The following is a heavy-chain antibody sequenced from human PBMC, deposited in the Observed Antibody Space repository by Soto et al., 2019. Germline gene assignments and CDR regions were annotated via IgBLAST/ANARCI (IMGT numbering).Heavy chain of an antibody. V-gene: IGHV4-34*01. J-gene: IGHJ5*02. CDR1: GGSFSGYY. D-gene: IGHD2-2*02. CDR2: INHSGST. CDR3: ATRTYCSRPSWYKDNWFDP. Sequence: SETLSLTCAVYGGSFSGYYWSWIRQPPGKGLEWIGEINHSGSTNYNPSLKSRVTISVDTSKNQFSLKLSSVTAADTAVYYGATRTYCSRPSWYKDNWFDPWSQGTLVTVTA.